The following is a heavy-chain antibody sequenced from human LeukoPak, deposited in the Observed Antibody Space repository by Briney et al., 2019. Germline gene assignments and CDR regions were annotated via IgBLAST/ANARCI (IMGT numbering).Heavy chain of an antibody. CDR2: INWNGGGT. V-gene: IGHV3-20*04. CDR3: ARGRGFATYYFDY. Sequence: GGSLRLSCAASGFTFDDYGMSWVRQAPGKGPEWVSGINWNGGGTGYADSVKGRFTISRDNAKNSLYLQMNSLRAEDTALYYCARGRGFATYYFDYWGQGTLVTVSS. J-gene: IGHJ4*02. CDR1: GFTFDDYG.